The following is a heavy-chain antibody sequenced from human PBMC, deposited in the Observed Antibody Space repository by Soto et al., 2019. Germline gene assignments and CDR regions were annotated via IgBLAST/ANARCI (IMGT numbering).Heavy chain of an antibody. CDR1: GYTFTSYA. J-gene: IGHJ4*02. CDR3: ARTLYGDNVDY. V-gene: IGHV1-3*01. Sequence: GASVKVSCKASGYTFTSYAMHWVRQAPGQRLEWMGWINAGNGNTKYSQKFQGRVTITRDTSASTVHMELSSLRSEDTAVYYCARTLYGDNVDYWGQGTLVTVSS. CDR2: INAGNGNT. D-gene: IGHD4-17*01.